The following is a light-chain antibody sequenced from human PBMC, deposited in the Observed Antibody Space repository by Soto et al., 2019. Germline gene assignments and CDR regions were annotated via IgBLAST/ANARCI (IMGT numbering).Light chain of an antibody. J-gene: IGKJ4*01. CDR3: QHRSSWPIT. CDR2: DAS. CDR1: QSVSSY. Sequence: EIVLTQSPATLSLSPGERATLSCRASQSVSSYLVWYQQKPGQAPRLLIYDASNRATGIPARFSGSGSGTAFTLTISSLEPEDFAVYYCQHRSSWPITFGGGTKVEIK. V-gene: IGKV3-11*01.